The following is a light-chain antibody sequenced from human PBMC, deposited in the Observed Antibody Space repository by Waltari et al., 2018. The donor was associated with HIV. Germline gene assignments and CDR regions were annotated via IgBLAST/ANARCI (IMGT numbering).Light chain of an antibody. CDR2: DAS. J-gene: IGKJ4*01. CDR1: QSVSTA. V-gene: IGKV3-11*01. CDR3: QQHSTLPRT. Sequence: EVELTQSPSTVSSSPGERATLSCRASQSVSTALAWYQQKPGQAPKLLMSDASNRASGIPARFGGSGSGTDFTLTISSLEPEDFAVYYCQQHSTLPRTFGGGTTVEIK.